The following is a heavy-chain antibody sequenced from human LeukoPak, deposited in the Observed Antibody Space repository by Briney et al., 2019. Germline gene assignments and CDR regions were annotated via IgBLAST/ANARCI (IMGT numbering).Heavy chain of an antibody. CDR2: IYYSGST. CDR1: GFSITSSSYS. D-gene: IGHD2-21*02. J-gene: IGHJ4*02. V-gene: IGHV4-39*01. Sequence: SETLSLTCTVSGFSITSSSYSWGWIRQPPGKGLECIRNIYYSGSTNYNPSLKSRITISVNTSKNQFSLKLSSVTAADTAVYYCARLPRYTYCGGDCYTGLFDFWGQGTLVTVSS. CDR3: ARLPRYTYCGGDCYTGLFDF.